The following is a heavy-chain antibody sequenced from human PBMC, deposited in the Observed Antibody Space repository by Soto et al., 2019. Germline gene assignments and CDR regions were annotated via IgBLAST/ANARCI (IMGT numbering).Heavy chain of an antibody. CDR2: VFRSGSI. CDR1: GGSMTTGSYF. CDR3: ARARNRYFEY. Sequence: SETLSLTCNVSGGSMTTGSYFCSWILQPPGKGLEWIGYVFRSGSINYSPSFKSRVTISIDTSKNQFSLMLKSVTAADTAVYFCARARNRYFEYWGQGAMVTVSS. V-gene: IGHV4-61*01. J-gene: IGHJ4*02. D-gene: IGHD1-1*01.